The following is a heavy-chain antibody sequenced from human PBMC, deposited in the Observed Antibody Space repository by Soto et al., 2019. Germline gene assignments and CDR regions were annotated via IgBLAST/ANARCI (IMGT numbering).Heavy chain of an antibody. D-gene: IGHD3-16*01. V-gene: IGHV4-31*03. CDR2: IFYSGIS. J-gene: IGHJ4*02. Sequence: QVQLQESGPGLVKPSQTLSLTCTVSGDSITSGVHYWSWIRQHPGKGLEWIGYIFYSGISYYNPSLKSRVTISVDWYKKPFYLKLSFVTAEDTAVYYCARDRMMLTFVGGSGEWGIDSWGQGTLVSVSS. CDR3: ARDRMMLTFVGGSGEWGIDS. CDR1: GDSITSGVHY.